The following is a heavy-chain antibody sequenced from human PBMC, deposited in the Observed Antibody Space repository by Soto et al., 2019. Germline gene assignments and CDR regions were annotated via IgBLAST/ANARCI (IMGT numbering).Heavy chain of an antibody. J-gene: IGHJ6*04. D-gene: IGHD1-26*01. V-gene: IGHV3-23*01. CDR2: IRSSGVST. CDR3: AKRWVLDV. Sequence: GSLRLSCASSGFTFSNYAMSWVRQAPGKGLEWVSTIRSSGVSTYYADSVKGRFAISRDNSKNTLYLQMNSLRAEDTAVYYCAKRWVLDVWGKGTTVTVSS. CDR1: GFTFSNYA.